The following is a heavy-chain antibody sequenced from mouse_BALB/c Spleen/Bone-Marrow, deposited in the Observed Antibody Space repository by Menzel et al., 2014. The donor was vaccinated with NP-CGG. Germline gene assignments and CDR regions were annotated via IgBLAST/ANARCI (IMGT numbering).Heavy chain of an antibody. Sequence: VKLVESGPGLVAPSQSLSISCTVSGFSLTSYGVHWVRQPPGRGLEWLGAIWAGGSTNYNSALMSRLTISKDNSKSQVFLKMNSLQTDDTAMYYCAREGRGYYGSSGAAMDYWGQGTKVTVSS. CDR2: IWAGGST. J-gene: IGHJ4*01. CDR1: GFSLTSYG. D-gene: IGHD1-1*01. V-gene: IGHV2-9*02. CDR3: AREGRGYYGSSGAAMDY.